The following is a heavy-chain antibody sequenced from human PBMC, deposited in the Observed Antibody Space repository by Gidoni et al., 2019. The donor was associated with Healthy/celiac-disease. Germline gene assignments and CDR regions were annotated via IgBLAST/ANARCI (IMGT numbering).Heavy chain of an antibody. J-gene: IGHJ6*03. Sequence: EVQLVESGGGVVRPGGSLRLSCAASGFTFDDYGMSWVRQAPGKGLEWVSGINWNGGSTGYADSVKGRFTISRDNAKNSLYLQMNSLRAEDTALYYCAKDHTYQLLLPDYYYYMDVWGKGTTVTVSS. CDR3: AKDHTYQLLLPDYYYYMDV. CDR1: GFTFDDYG. V-gene: IGHV3-20*04. CDR2: INWNGGST. D-gene: IGHD2-2*01.